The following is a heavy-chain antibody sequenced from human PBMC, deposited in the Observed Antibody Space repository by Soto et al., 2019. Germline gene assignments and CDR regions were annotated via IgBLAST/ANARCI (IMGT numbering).Heavy chain of an antibody. CDR1: GYTFTSYG. Sequence: QVQLVQSGAEVKKPGASVKVSCKASGYTFTSYGISWVRQAPGQGLEWMGCISAYNGNTNYAQKLQGRVTMTTDTSTSTAYMELRSLRSDDTAVYYCARKRGYYDSSGYTTIDYWGQGTLVTVSS. CDR3: ARKRGYYDSSGYTTIDY. J-gene: IGHJ4*02. CDR2: ISAYNGNT. D-gene: IGHD3-22*01. V-gene: IGHV1-18*01.